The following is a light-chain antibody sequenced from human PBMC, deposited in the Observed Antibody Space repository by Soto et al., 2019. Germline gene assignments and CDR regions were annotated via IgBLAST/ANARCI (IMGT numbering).Light chain of an antibody. V-gene: IGKV3-15*01. CDR2: GAS. J-gene: IGKJ1*01. CDR1: QSVSTN. CDR3: LQHNSWPRT. Sequence: EIVMTQSPATLSVSPGERATLSCRPSQSVSTNLAWYQQKPGQAPRLLIFGASTRATDVPARFSGSGSGTEFTLTISSLQSEDFAVYYCLQHNSWPRTFGQGTRLEV.